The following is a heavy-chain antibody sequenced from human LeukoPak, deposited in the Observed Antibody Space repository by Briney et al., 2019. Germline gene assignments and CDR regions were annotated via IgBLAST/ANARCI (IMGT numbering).Heavy chain of an antibody. CDR1: GGTFSSYA. J-gene: IGHJ4*02. CDR3: ARGNDSSGYYRFDY. V-gene: IGHV1-69*04. Sequence: SVKVSCKAPGGTFSSYAISWVRQAPGQGLEWMGRIIPIFGIANYAQKFQGRVTITADKSTSTAYMELSSLRSEDTAVYYCARGNDSSGYYRFDYWGQGTLVTVSS. CDR2: IIPIFGIA. D-gene: IGHD3-22*01.